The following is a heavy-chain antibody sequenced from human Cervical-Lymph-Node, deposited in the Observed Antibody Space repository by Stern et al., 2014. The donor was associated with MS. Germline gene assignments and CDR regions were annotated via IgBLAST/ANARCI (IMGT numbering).Heavy chain of an antibody. V-gene: IGHV2-5*01. CDR1: GFSLNTNGVG. CDR3: AHLYYYENKD. D-gene: IGHD3-22*01. CDR2: IYWNDDK. Sequence: QVTLKESGPTLVEPTQTLTLTCTFSGFSLNTNGVGVSWIRQPPGKALEWLALIYWNDDKRYSPSLKTRLTINKDTSRNQVGLTMTNMDTVDPATYYCAHLYYYENKDWGQGTLVTVPS. J-gene: IGHJ4*02.